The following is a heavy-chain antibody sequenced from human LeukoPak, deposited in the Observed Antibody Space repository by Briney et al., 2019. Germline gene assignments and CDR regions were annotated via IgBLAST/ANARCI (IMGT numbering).Heavy chain of an antibody. D-gene: IGHD6-25*01. J-gene: IGHJ4*02. V-gene: IGHV3-30*18. Sequence: PGGSLRLSCAASGFTFSNYGMHWVRQAPGKGLEWVAVISYDGTNKYYADSVKGRFTISRDNSKNTLYLQMNSLRAEDTAVYYCAKQAASESPVNYWGQGTLVTVSS. CDR3: AKQAASESPVNY. CDR2: ISYDGTNK. CDR1: GFTFSNYG.